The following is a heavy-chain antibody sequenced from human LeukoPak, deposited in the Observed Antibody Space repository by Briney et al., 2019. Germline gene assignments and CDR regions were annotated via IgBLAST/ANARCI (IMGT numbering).Heavy chain of an antibody. V-gene: IGHV4-59*01. D-gene: IGHD3-22*01. CDR1: GGSIGSYY. CDR3: ARESRTRGYSNFYFDY. J-gene: IGHJ4*02. Sequence: SETLSLTCTVSGGSIGSYYWSWIRQPPGKGLEWIGYIYYSGSTNYNPSLKSRVTISVDTSKNQFSQKLSSVTAADTAVYYCARESRTRGYSNFYFDYWGQGTLVTGSS. CDR2: IYYSGST.